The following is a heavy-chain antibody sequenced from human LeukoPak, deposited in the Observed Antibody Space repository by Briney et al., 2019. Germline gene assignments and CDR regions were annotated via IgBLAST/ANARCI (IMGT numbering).Heavy chain of an antibody. CDR2: IIPIFGTA. Sequence: SVKVSCKASGGTFSSYAISWVRQAPGQGLEWMGGIIPIFGTANYAQKFQGRVTITADESTSTAYMELSSLRSEDTAVYYCARSPLLNYDFWSNFDYWGQGTLVTVSS. V-gene: IGHV1-69*13. J-gene: IGHJ4*02. D-gene: IGHD3-3*01. CDR1: GGTFSSYA. CDR3: ARSPLLNYDFWSNFDY.